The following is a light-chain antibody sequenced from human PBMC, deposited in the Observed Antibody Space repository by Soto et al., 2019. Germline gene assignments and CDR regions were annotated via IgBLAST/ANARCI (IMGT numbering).Light chain of an antibody. Sequence: DLQMTQSPSTLSASVGDRVTITCRASQNISPWLAWYQQKPGKAPNLLIYAASSLQSGVPSRFSGGGSGTDFTLTISSLQPEDFATYYCQQSYNIPRNFGQGTRLEIK. CDR1: QNISPW. CDR2: AAS. CDR3: QQSYNIPRN. J-gene: IGKJ5*01. V-gene: IGKV1-39*01.